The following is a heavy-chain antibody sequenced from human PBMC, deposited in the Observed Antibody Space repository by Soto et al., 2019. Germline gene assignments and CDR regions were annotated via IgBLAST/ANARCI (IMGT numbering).Heavy chain of an antibody. J-gene: IGHJ4*02. D-gene: IGHD3-3*01. CDR3: ARSPNSRDYDFWSGYYTPRYFDY. V-gene: IGHV1-69*13. CDR2: IIPIFGTA. CDR1: GGTFSSYA. Sequence: ASVKVSCKASGGTFSSYAISWVRQAPGQGLEWMGGIIPIFGTANYAQKFQGRVTITADESTSTAYMELSSLRSEDTAVYYCARSPNSRDYDFWSGYYTPRYFDYWGQGTLVTVSS.